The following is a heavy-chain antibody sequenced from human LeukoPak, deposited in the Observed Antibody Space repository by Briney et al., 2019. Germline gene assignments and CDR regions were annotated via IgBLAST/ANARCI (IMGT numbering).Heavy chain of an antibody. V-gene: IGHV1-69*13. Sequence: SVKVSCKASGGTFSSYAISWVRQAPGQGLEWMGGIIPIFGTANYAQKFQGRVTITADESTSTAYMELSSLRSEDTAVYYCARGNTYYYDSSGYSWFDPWGQGTLVTVSS. J-gene: IGHJ5*02. D-gene: IGHD3-22*01. CDR2: IIPIFGTA. CDR3: ARGNTYYYDSSGYSWFDP. CDR1: GGTFSSYA.